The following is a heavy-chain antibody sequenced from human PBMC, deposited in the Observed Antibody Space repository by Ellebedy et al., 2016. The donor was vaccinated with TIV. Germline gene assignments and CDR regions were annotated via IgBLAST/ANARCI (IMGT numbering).Heavy chain of an antibody. V-gene: IGHV3-33*01. Sequence: PGGSLRLSCAASGSTFSKYGMHWVRQAPGKGLEWVADIWYDGSNIYYADSVKGRFTISRDNSENTLYLQMNSLRAEDTGVYYCATERRNYYNGMDVWGQGTTVTASS. J-gene: IGHJ6*02. CDR2: IWYDGSNI. CDR3: ATERRNYYNGMDV. CDR1: GSTFSKYG. D-gene: IGHD2/OR15-2a*01.